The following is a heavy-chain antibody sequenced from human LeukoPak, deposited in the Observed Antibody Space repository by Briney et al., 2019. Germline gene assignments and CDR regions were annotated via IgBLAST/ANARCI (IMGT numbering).Heavy chain of an antibody. CDR1: GFTFGDYA. D-gene: IGHD5-24*01. CDR3: ARDFGRDGYNLLV. V-gene: IGHV3-48*01. Sequence: GGSLRLSCTASGFTFGDYAMNWFRQAPGRGLEWVSYISSSSTTIYYADSVKGRFTISRDNAKNSLYLQMNSLRAEDTAVYYCARDFGRDGYNLLVWGQGTLVTVSS. J-gene: IGHJ4*02. CDR2: ISSSSTTI.